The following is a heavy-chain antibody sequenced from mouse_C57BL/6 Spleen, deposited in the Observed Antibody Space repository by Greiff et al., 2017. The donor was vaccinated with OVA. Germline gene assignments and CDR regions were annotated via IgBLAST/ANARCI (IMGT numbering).Heavy chain of an antibody. D-gene: IGHD2-1*01. CDR3: ARSYYGNRYAMDY. Sequence: QVQLQQSGPGLVKPSQSLSITCTVSGFSFTSYGVNWVRQSPGTGLEWLGVIWSGGSTDYTAAFISRLSISKDNSKSQVFFKMNSLQADDTAIYYWARSYYGNRYAMDYWGQGTSVTVSS. CDR1: GFSFTSYG. CDR2: IWSGGST. V-gene: IGHV2-2*01. J-gene: IGHJ4*01.